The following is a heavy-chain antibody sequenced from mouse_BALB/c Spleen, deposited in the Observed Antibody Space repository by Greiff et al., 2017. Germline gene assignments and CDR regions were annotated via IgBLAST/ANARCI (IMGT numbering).Heavy chain of an antibody. V-gene: IGHV3-8*02. Sequence: EVQRVESGPSLVKPSQTLSLTCSVTGDSITSGYWNWIRKFPGNKLEYMGYISYSGSTYYNPSLKSRISITRDTSKNQYYLQLNSVTTEDTATYYCARFITTGWYFDVWGAGTTVTVSS. CDR2: ISYSGST. CDR3: ARFITTGWYFDV. D-gene: IGHD1-1*01. CDR1: GDSITSGY. J-gene: IGHJ1*01.